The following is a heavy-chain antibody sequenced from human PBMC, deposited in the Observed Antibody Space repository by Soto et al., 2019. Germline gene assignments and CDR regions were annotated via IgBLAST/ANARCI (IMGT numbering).Heavy chain of an antibody. CDR1: GFTFSSYG. Sequence: QVQLVESGGGVVQPGRSLRLSCAASGFTFSSYGMHWVRQAPGKGLEWVAVISYDGSNKYYADSVKGRFTISRDNSKNTLYLQMNSLRAEDTAVYYCAKGKAASMTWVVAATSLGSGAFDIWGQGTMVTVSS. J-gene: IGHJ3*02. D-gene: IGHD2-15*01. CDR3: AKGKAASMTWVVAATSLGSGAFDI. V-gene: IGHV3-30*18. CDR2: ISYDGSNK.